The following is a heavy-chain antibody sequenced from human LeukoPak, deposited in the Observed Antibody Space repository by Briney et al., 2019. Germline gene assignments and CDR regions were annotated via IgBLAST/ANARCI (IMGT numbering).Heavy chain of an antibody. J-gene: IGHJ4*02. CDR3: AKVGNTMIPRPNRPFDY. Sequence: QSGGSLRLSCAASGFTFSSYGMSWVRQAPGKGLEWVSAISGSGGSTYYADSVKGRFTISRDNSKNTLYLQMNSLRAEDTAVYYCAKVGNTMIPRPNRPFDYWGQGTLVTVSS. CDR2: ISGSGGST. CDR1: GFTFSSYG. D-gene: IGHD3-22*01. V-gene: IGHV3-23*01.